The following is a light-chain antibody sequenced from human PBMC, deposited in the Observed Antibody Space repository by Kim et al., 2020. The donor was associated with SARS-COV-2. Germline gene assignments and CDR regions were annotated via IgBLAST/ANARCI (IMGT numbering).Light chain of an antibody. CDR2: GKN. Sequence: ALGQTVRITCQGDSLRSYYASWYQQKPGQAPVLVIYGKNNRPSGIPDRFSGSSSGNTASLTNTGAQAEDEADYYCNSRDSSGNHLVFGTGTKVTVL. CDR3: NSRDSSGNHLV. CDR1: SLRSYY. V-gene: IGLV3-19*01. J-gene: IGLJ1*01.